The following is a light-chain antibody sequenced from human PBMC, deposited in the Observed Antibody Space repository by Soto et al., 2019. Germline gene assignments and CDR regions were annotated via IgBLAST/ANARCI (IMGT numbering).Light chain of an antibody. J-gene: IGLJ1*01. Sequence: QSVLTQPPSVSGAPGQRVTISCTGSSSNIGAGYDVHWYQQLPGTAPKLLIYGNNNRPSGVSDRFSGSKSGTSASLAITGLRAEDEADYYCAAWDDSLNGYVFGTGTKVTVL. CDR1: SSNIGAGYD. CDR3: AAWDDSLNGYV. CDR2: GNN. V-gene: IGLV1-40*01.